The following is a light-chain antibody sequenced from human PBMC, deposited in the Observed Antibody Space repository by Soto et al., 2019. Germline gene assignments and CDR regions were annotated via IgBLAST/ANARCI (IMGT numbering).Light chain of an antibody. V-gene: IGKV4-1*01. Sequence: DIVMTQSPDSLAVSLGERATINCKSSQSVLYSSNNKNYLAWYQQKPGQPPKLLIYWASTRESGVPARFSGSGSGTDFTLTSSSLQAEDVAVYYCQQYYSTPLTFGQGTEVEIK. CDR1: QSVLYSSNNKNY. CDR2: WAS. CDR3: QQYYSTPLT. J-gene: IGKJ1*01.